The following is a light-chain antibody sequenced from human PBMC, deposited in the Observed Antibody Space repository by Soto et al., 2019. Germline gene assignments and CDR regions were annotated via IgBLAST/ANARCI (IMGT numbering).Light chain of an antibody. J-gene: IGKJ4*01. CDR1: QSISSW. CDR2: DAS. V-gene: IGKV1-5*01. CDR3: QQYNSYRLT. Sequence: DIQMTQSPSTLSASVGDRVTITCRASQSISSWLAWYQQKPGKAPKLLIYDASSLESGVPSGFSGSGSGTEFTLANSSLQPDDFATYYCQQYNSYRLTFGGGTKVEIK.